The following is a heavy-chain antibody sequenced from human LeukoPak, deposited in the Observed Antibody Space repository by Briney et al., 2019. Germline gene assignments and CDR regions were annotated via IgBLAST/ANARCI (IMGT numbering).Heavy chain of an antibody. Sequence: GGSLRLSCAASGFTFSSYGMHWVRQAPGKGLERVAVISYDGSNKYYADSVKGRFTISRDNSKNTLYLQMNSLRAEDTAVYYCAKGVQQLVGSWFDPWGQGTLVTVSS. J-gene: IGHJ5*02. V-gene: IGHV3-30*18. CDR3: AKGVQQLVGSWFDP. CDR1: GFTFSSYG. CDR2: ISYDGSNK. D-gene: IGHD6-13*01.